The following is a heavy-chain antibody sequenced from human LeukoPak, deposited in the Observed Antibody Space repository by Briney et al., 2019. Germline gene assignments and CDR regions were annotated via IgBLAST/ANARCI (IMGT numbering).Heavy chain of an antibody. CDR1: GFTFSSCS. J-gene: IGHJ5*02. D-gene: IGHD3-22*01. CDR2: ISGSGGTA. V-gene: IGHV3-23*01. Sequence: GGSLRLFCAASGFTFSSCSMSWARHAPGRGLEWVSTISGSGGTAYYADSVKGRFTISRENSKNTLFLQMNRLRAEDTVVYYWAKAPDDYYDVVCFDLWGQGTLVTVSS. CDR3: AKAPDDYYDVVCFDL.